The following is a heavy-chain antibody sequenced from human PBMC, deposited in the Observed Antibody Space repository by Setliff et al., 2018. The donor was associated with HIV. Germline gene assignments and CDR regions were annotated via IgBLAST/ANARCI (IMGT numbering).Heavy chain of an antibody. J-gene: IGHJ3*02. CDR3: ATRAYDSRGYLRSRVSGAAFDI. CDR2: MNPNSGVS. CDR1: ATFTNVD. D-gene: IGHD3-22*01. V-gene: IGHV1-8*01. Sequence: ASVKVSCKASATFTNVDIHWLRRATGQGLEWMGWMNPNSGVSGYGQKFQGRVTMTRDTSISTAYMELSSLTSEDTAVYYCATRAYDSRGYLRSRVSGAAFDIWGQGTMVTVSS.